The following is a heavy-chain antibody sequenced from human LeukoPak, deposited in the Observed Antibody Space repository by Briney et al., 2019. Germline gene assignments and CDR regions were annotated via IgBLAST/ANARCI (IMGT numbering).Heavy chain of an antibody. J-gene: IGHJ6*03. CDR1: GYTFTSYA. CDR3: ARSIYSGSYYYYYYYMDV. V-gene: IGHV1-2*02. D-gene: IGHD1-26*01. Sequence: ASVKVSCKASGYTFTSYAMAWVRQAPGQGLEWMGWINPNNGDSKSAQKFQDRVIMTRDTSIRTAYMELGSLRSDDTAVYYCARSIYSGSYYYYYYYMDVWGKGTTVTISS. CDR2: INPNNGDS.